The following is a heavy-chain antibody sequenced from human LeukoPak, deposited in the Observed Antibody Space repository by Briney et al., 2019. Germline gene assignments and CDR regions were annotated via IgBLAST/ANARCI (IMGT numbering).Heavy chain of an antibody. D-gene: IGHD3-9*01. CDR2: ISGSGGST. CDR1: GFTFSSYG. Sequence: PGGTLRLSCAASGFTFSSYGMSWVRQAPGKGLEWVSAISGSGGSTYYADSVKGRFTISRDNSKNTLYLQMNSLRAEDTAVYYCAKARDYDILTGSDFDYWGQGTLVTVS. CDR3: AKARDYDILTGSDFDY. V-gene: IGHV3-23*01. J-gene: IGHJ4*02.